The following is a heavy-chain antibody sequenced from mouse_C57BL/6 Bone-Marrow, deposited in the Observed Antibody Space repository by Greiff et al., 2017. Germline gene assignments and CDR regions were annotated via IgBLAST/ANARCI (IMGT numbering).Heavy chain of an antibody. CDR1: GYTFTSYW. D-gene: IGHD1-1*01. CDR3: TRICITTVVATRYFDV. CDR2: IYPGNSDT. J-gene: IGHJ1*03. V-gene: IGHV1-5*01. Sequence: VQLKESGTVLARPGASVKMSCKTSGYTFTSYWMHWVKQRPGQGLEWIGAIYPGNSDTSYNQKFKGKAKLTAVTSASTAYMELGSLTNEDSAVYYCTRICITTVVATRYFDVWGTGTTVTVSS.